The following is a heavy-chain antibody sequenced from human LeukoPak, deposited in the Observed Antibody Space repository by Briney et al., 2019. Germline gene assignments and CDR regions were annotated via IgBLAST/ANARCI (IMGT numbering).Heavy chain of an antibody. D-gene: IGHD5-12*01. CDR3: CVATYYYYYYGMDV. V-gene: IGHV3-66*01. Sequence: QPGGSLRLSCAASGFTVSSNYMSRVRQAPGKGLEWVSVIYSGGSTYYADSVKGRFTISRDNSKNTLYLQMNSLRAEDTAVYYCCVATYYYYYYGMDVWGQGTTVTVSS. J-gene: IGHJ6*02. CDR1: GFTVSSNY. CDR2: IYSGGST.